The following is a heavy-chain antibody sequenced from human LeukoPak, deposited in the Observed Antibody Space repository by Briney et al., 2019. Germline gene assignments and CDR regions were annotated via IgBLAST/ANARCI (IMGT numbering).Heavy chain of an antibody. V-gene: IGHV3-74*01. CDR1: GFTFSSYW. Sequence: GGSLRLSCAASGFTFSSYWMHWVRQAPGKGLVWVSRINTDGSSTSYADSVKGQFTISRDNAKNTLYLQMNSLRAEDTAVYYCARRSYFGYSSSHDAFDIWGQGTMVTVSS. D-gene: IGHD6-13*01. CDR2: INTDGSST. CDR3: ARRSYFGYSSSHDAFDI. J-gene: IGHJ3*02.